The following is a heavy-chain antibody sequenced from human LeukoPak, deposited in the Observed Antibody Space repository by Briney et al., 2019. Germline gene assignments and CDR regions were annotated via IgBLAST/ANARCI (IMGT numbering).Heavy chain of an antibody. CDR1: GFTFSSYA. J-gene: IGHJ4*02. CDR2: ISGSGGST. Sequence: GGSLRLSCAASGFTFSSYAMSWVRQAPGKGLEWVSAISGSGGSTYYADSVKGRFTISRDNSKNTLYLQMNSLRAEDTAVYYCAKVIDAGYCSGGSCSLWGQGTLVTVSS. V-gene: IGHV3-23*01. D-gene: IGHD2-15*01. CDR3: AKVIDAGYCSGGSCSL.